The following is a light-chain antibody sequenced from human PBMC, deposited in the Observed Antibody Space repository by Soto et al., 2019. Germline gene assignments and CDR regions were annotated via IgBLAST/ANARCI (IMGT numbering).Light chain of an antibody. CDR1: QDIAGY. CDR2: AAS. V-gene: IGKV1D-12*01. J-gene: IGKJ5*01. Sequence: DIQVTHSPSSVSASVLYIVTITFRASQDIAGYLAWYQHKPGRAPELLIHAASSLQSGVPSRFSGSGSGTDFTLTINSLQPEDFATYYCQKAYSFPINFGQGTRLEIK. CDR3: QKAYSFPIN.